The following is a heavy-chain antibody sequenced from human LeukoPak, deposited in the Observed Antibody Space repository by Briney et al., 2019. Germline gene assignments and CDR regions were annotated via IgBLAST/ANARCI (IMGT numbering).Heavy chain of an antibody. V-gene: IGHV5-51*01. CDR2: IYPADSDI. J-gene: IGHJ5*02. CDR1: GYRFSSYW. Sequence: GESLKISCKGSGYRFSSYWIGWVRQMPGKGLEWMGIIYPADSDIRYSPSFQGQVTISADKSISTAYLQWSSLKASDTAMYYCARQEYCSGGSCYTWFDLWGQGTLVTVSS. D-gene: IGHD2-15*01. CDR3: ARQEYCSGGSCYTWFDL.